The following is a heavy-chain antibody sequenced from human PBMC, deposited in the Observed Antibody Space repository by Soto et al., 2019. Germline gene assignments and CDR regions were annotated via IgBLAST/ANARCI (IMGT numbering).Heavy chain of an antibody. CDR3: ARGLSRSYYVPYYFDY. Sequence: QVQLVESGGGVVQPGRSLRLSCAASGFTFSSYAMHWVRQAPGKGLEWVAVISYDGSNKYYADSVKGRFTISRDNSKNTLYLQMNSLRAEDTAVYYCARGLSRSYYVPYYFDYWGQGTLVTVSS. V-gene: IGHV3-30-3*01. CDR2: ISYDGSNK. J-gene: IGHJ4*02. CDR1: GFTFSSYA. D-gene: IGHD1-26*01.